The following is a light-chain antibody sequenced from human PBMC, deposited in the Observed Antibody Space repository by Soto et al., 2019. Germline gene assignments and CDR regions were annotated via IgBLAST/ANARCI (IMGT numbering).Light chain of an antibody. CDR2: DVS. CDR3: SSYSSSSTPV. J-gene: IGLJ2*01. Sequence: QSALTQPASVSGSPGQSITISCTGTSSDVGGYNYVSWYQQHPGKAPKLMIYDVSHRPSEVSSRFSGSKSGNTASLTISGLQPEDEADYYCSSYSSSSTPVFGGGTKLTVL. CDR1: SSDVGGYNY. V-gene: IGLV2-14*03.